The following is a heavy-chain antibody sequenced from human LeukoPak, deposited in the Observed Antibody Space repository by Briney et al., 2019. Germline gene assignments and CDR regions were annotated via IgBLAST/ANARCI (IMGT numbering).Heavy chain of an antibody. CDR3: TTDYSSSSWFFDY. V-gene: IGHV3-15*01. D-gene: IGHD6-13*01. CDR2: IKSKTNGGTT. J-gene: IGHJ4*02. CDR1: GFTFSNAW. Sequence: GGSLRLSCAASGFTFSNAWMSWVRQAPGKGLEWVGRIKSKTNGGTTDYAAPVKGRFTISRDDSKNTLYLQMNSLKTEDTAVYYCTTDYSSSSWFFDYWGQGTLVTVSS.